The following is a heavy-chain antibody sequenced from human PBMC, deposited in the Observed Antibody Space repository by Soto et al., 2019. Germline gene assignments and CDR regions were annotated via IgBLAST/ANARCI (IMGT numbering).Heavy chain of an antibody. D-gene: IGHD6-13*01. J-gene: IGHJ5*02. CDR1: GGSISSYY. CDR2: IYYSGST. CDR3: ARKRLLPGYSSSHDQMWFDP. V-gene: IGHV4-59*01. Sequence: TLSLTCTVSGGSISSYYWSWIRQPPGKGLEWIGYIYYSGSTNYNPSLKSRVTISVDTSKNQFSLKLSSVTAADTAVYYCARKRLLPGYSSSHDQMWFDPWGQGTLVTVSS.